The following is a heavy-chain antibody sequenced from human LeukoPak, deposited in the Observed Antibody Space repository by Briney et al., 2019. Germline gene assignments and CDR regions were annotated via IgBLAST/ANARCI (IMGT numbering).Heavy chain of an antibody. D-gene: IGHD3-22*01. Sequence: GGSLRLSCAASGFTFSSYEMNWVRQAPGKGLEWVSYISCSGSTIYYADSGKGRFTISRDNSKNTLYLQMNSLRAEDTAVYYCANSVDSSGYYWVYWGQGTLVTVSS. CDR3: ANSVDSSGYYWVY. CDR1: GFTFSSYE. CDR2: ISCSGSTI. V-gene: IGHV3-48*03. J-gene: IGHJ4*02.